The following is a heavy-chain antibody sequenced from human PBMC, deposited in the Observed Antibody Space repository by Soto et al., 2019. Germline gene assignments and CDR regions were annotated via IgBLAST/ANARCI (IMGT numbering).Heavy chain of an antibody. CDR3: ARGPPQYCSSTSCYAGPFDY. D-gene: IGHD2-2*01. Sequence: QVQLQQWGAGLLKPLETLSLTCAVYGGSFSGYYWSWIRQPPGKGLEWIGEINHSGSTNYNPSLKSRVTISVDTSKNQFSLKLSSVTAADTAVYYCARGPPQYCSSTSCYAGPFDYWGQGTLVTVSS. V-gene: IGHV4-34*01. CDR2: INHSGST. CDR1: GGSFSGYY. J-gene: IGHJ4*02.